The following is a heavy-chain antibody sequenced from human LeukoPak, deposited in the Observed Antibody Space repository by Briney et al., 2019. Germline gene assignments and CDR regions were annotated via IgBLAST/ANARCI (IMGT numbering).Heavy chain of an antibody. CDR1: GGSISSGGYY. V-gene: IGHV4-30-4*08. CDR2: IYYSGST. Sequence: PSETLSLTCTVSGGSISSGGYYWSWIRQHPGKGLEWIGYIYYSGSTYYNPSLKSRVTISVDTSKNQFSLKLSSVTAADTAVYYCASEKDYGNWFDPWGQGTLVTVSS. CDR3: ASEKDYGNWFDP. J-gene: IGHJ5*02. D-gene: IGHD4-17*01.